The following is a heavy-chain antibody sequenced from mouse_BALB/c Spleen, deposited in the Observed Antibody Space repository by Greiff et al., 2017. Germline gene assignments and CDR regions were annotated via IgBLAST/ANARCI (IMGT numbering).Heavy chain of an antibody. V-gene: IGHV5-17*02. J-gene: IGHJ2*01. D-gene: IGHD1-1*01. CDR2: ISSGSSTI. CDR1: GFTFSSFG. Sequence: VQLKESGGGLVQPGGSRKLSCAASGFTFSSFGMHWVRQAPEKGLEWVAYISSGSSTIYYADTVKGRFTISRDNPKNTLFLQMTSLRSEDTAMYYCAREGDYGSRGFDYWGQGTTLTVSS. CDR3: AREGDYGSRGFDY.